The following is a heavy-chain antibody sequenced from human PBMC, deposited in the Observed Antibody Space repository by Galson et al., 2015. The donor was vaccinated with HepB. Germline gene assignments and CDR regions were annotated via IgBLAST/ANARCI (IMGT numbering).Heavy chain of an antibody. V-gene: IGHV4-4*07. CDR1: GGSISSYY. Sequence: SETLSLTCTVSGGSISSYYWSWIRQPAGKGLEWIGRIYTSGSTNYNPSLKSRVTMSVDTSKNQFSLKLSSVTAADTAVYYCASQQWGGSGSYRSVWGQGTLVTVSS. CDR2: IYTSGST. D-gene: IGHD3-10*01. J-gene: IGHJ4*02. CDR3: ASQQWGGSGSYRSV.